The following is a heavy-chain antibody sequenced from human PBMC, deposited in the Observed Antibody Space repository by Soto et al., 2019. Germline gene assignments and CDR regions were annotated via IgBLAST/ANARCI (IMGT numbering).Heavy chain of an antibody. CDR1: GGSISSGGYY. Sequence: SETLSLTCTVSGGSISSGGYYWSWIRQHPGTGLEWIGYIYYSGSTYYNPSLKSRVTISVDTSKNQFSLKLSSVTAAGTAVYYCARGLAAAGAIDYWGQGTLVTVSS. J-gene: IGHJ4*02. CDR3: ARGLAAAGAIDY. V-gene: IGHV4-31*03. CDR2: IYYSGST. D-gene: IGHD6-13*01.